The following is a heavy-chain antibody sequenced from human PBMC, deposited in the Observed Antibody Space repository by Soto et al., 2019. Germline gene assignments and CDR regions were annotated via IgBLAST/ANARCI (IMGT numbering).Heavy chain of an antibody. Sequence: GGSLRLSCAASGFTFSSYGMHWVRQAPGKGLEWVAIISYDGSNTYYADSVKGRFTISRDNSKNTLYLQMNSLRAEDTAVYYCAKDPKEDILTGYFPDYWGQGTLVTVSS. CDR2: ISYDGSNT. CDR3: AKDPKEDILTGYFPDY. CDR1: GFTFSSYG. D-gene: IGHD3-9*01. J-gene: IGHJ4*02. V-gene: IGHV3-30*18.